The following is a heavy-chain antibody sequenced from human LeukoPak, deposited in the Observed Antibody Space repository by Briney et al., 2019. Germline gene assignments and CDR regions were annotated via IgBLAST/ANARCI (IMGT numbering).Heavy chain of an antibody. CDR3: AKRIRDFSWLPSFDW. CDR1: GFTFSTYG. J-gene: IGHJ4*02. V-gene: IGHV3-30*18. CDR2: TSFDGSNQ. Sequence: PGRSLRPSCAASGFTFSTYGMHWVRQAPGKGLEWVAVTSFDGSNQYYADSVKGRFTISRDNFKSTLFLQMNSLTAEDTAVYYCAKRIRDFSWLPSFDWWGQGIQVTVSS. D-gene: IGHD3-9*01.